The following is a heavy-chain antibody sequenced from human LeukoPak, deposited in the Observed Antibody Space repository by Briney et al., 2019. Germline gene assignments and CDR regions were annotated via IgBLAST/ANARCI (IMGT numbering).Heavy chain of an antibody. CDR2: IYHSGST. CDR1: GGSISSGGYY. D-gene: IGHD3-3*01. Sequence: SQTLSLTCTVSGGSISSGGYYWSWIRQPPGKGLEWIGYIYHSGSTYYNPSLKSRVTISVDRSKNQFSLKLSSVTAADTAVYCCARLQAIFGVVQGAFDIWGQGTMVTVSS. CDR3: ARLQAIFGVVQGAFDI. V-gene: IGHV4-30-2*01. J-gene: IGHJ3*02.